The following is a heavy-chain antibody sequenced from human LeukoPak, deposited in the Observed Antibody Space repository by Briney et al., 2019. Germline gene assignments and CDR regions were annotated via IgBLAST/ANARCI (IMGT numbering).Heavy chain of an antibody. D-gene: IGHD6-25*01. CDR2: IYYSGTT. Sequence: SETLSLTCTVPGGSISSSSYHWGWIRQPPGKGLEWIGSIYYSGTTYYNPSLKSRVTISVDTSKNQFSLKVSSVTAADTAVYYCATTYDYTSSGYDYWGQGTLVTVSS. V-gene: IGHV4-39*01. CDR1: GGSISSSSYH. CDR3: ATTYDYTSSGYDY. J-gene: IGHJ4*02.